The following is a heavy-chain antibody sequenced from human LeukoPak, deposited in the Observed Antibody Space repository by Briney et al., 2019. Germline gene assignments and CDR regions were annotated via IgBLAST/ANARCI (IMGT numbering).Heavy chain of an antibody. CDR1: GFTVSSNY. V-gene: IGHV3-23*01. J-gene: IGHJ4*02. Sequence: GGSLRLSCAASGFTVSSNYMSWVRQAPGKGLEWVSAISGSGGSTYYADSVKGRFTISRDNSKNTLYLQMNSLRAEDTAVYYCAKMPPMVRGAVDYWGQGTLVTVSS. D-gene: IGHD3-10*01. CDR3: AKMPPMVRGAVDY. CDR2: ISGSGGST.